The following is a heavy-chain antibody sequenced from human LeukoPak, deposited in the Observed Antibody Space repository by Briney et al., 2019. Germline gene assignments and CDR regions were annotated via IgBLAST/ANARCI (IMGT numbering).Heavy chain of an antibody. CDR1: GFTFSRYW. CDR3: ARGGSDNFDS. V-gene: IGHV3-7*04. J-gene: IGHJ4*02. D-gene: IGHD2-15*01. Sequence: PGGSLRLSCTGSGFTFSRYWMSWVRQAPGKGLEWVANIKQDGSEKYYVDSVRGRFTISRDNAKNSLFLEMNSLRADDRAVYYCARGGSDNFDSWGQGTLVTVSS. CDR2: IKQDGSEK.